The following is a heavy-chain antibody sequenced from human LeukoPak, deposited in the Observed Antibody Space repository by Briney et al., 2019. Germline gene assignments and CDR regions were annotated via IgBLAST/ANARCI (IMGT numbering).Heavy chain of an antibody. V-gene: IGHV3-30*01. CDR2: ISHDGNNK. J-gene: IGHJ6*02. CDR3: ARDPSIYSSGWYVDGMDV. D-gene: IGHD6-19*01. Sequence: PGRSLRLSCAASGFTFSSYALHWVRQAPGKGLEWVTDISHDGNNKYYADSVKGRFTISRDYSKNTLYLQMNSLRAEDKAVYYCARDPSIYSSGWYVDGMDVWGQGTTVTVSS. CDR1: GFTFSSYA.